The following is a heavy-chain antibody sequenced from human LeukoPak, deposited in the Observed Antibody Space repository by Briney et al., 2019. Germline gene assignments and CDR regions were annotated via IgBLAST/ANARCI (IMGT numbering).Heavy chain of an antibody. V-gene: IGHV3-23*01. CDR3: AKEIAVAGRALDY. CDR1: GFIFNSHA. CDR2: ISGSGGST. J-gene: IGHJ4*02. D-gene: IGHD6-19*01. Sequence: GGSLRLSCAASGFIFNSHAMSWVRQAPGKGLEWVSGISGSGGSTYYADSVKGRFTISRDNSKNTLYLQMNSLRAEDTAVYYCAKEIAVAGRALDYWGQGTLVTVSS.